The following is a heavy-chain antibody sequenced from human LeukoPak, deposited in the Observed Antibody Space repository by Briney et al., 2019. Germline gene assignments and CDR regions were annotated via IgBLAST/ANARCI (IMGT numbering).Heavy chain of an antibody. J-gene: IGHJ6*03. CDR1: GFTVSSNY. CDR2: IYSGGST. Sequence: GGSLRLSCAASGFTVSSNYMSWVRQAPGKGLESVSVIYSGGSTYYADSVKGRFTIYRDNSKNTLYLQMNSLRAEDTAVYYCAQHDYGDYFPYYMDVWAKGPTVSVSS. V-gene: IGHV3-53*01. D-gene: IGHD4-17*01. CDR3: AQHDYGDYFPYYMDV.